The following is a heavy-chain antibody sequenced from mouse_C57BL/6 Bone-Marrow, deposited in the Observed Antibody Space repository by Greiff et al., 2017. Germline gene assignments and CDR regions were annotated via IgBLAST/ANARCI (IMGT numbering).Heavy chain of an antibody. CDR1: GYTFTSYG. Sequence: QVHVKQSGAELARPGASVKLSCKASGYTFTSYGISWVKQRTGQGLEWIGEIYPRSGNSYSHEKFKGKGTLTADKSSSTAYMELRSLTSEDSAVYFCARAFITTVVAPYYAMDYWGQGTSGTVSS. V-gene: IGHV1-81*01. D-gene: IGHD1-1*01. CDR2: IYPRSGNS. CDR3: ARAFITTVVAPYYAMDY. J-gene: IGHJ4*01.